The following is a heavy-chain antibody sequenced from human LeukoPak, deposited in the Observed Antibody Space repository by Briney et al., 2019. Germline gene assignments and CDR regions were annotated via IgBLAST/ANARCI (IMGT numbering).Heavy chain of an antibody. CDR3: ARDEDTAMVKRFDY. J-gene: IGHJ4*02. CDR2: ISAYNGNT. D-gene: IGHD5-18*01. Sequence: ASVKVSCKASGYTFTSYGISWVRQAPGQGLERMGWISAYNGNTNYAQKLQGRVTMTTDTSTSTAYMELRSLRSDDTAVYYCARDEDTAMVKRFDYWGQGTLVTVSS. V-gene: IGHV1-18*01. CDR1: GYTFTSYG.